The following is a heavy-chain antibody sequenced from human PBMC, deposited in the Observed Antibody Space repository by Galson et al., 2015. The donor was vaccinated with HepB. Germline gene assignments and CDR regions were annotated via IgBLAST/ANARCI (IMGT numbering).Heavy chain of an antibody. Sequence: SVKVSCKASGYTFSSYSITWVRQAPGQGLEWMGWISPYNRYKNYTQKLQGRFTMTTDTSTNTAFMELRSLRSDDTAVYYCARGALVVAVGATQNNWFGPWGQGTLVTVSS. J-gene: IGHJ5*02. V-gene: IGHV1-18*01. CDR2: ISPYNRYK. CDR3: ARGALVVAVGATQNNWFGP. CDR1: GYTFSSYS. D-gene: IGHD2-15*01.